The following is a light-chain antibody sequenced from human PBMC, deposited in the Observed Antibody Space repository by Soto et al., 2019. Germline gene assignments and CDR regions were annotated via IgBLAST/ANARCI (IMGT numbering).Light chain of an antibody. CDR1: QSVSSSY. CDR3: QQYCSSLYT. V-gene: IGKV3-20*01. J-gene: IGKJ2*01. CDR2: DAS. Sequence: EIVLTQSPGTLSLSPGERATLSCRASQSVSSSYLAWYQQKPGQAPRLLIYDASSRATGIPDRFSGSGSGTDFTLTISRLEPEDVAVYYCQQYCSSLYTFGQGNKLEIK.